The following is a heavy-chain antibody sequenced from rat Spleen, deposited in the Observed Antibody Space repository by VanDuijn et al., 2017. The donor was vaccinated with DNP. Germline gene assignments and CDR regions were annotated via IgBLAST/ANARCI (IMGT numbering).Heavy chain of an antibody. Sequence: EVQLQESGPGLVKPSQSLSLTCSVTGYSITSNYWGWIRKFPGNKMEWIGQIGYNGITSYNPSLKSRISITRDTSKNQFFLQLNSVTTEDAATYYCARWGYGSSFDYWGQGVMVTVSS. CDR3: ARWGYGSSFDY. D-gene: IGHD1-3*01. J-gene: IGHJ2*01. CDR2: IGYNGIT. V-gene: IGHV3-1*01. CDR1: GYSITSNY.